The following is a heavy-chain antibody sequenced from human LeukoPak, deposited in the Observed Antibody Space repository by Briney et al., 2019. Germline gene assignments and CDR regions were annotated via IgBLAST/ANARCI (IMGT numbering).Heavy chain of an antibody. D-gene: IGHD3-22*01. CDR1: GGSISNYY. V-gene: IGHV4-4*07. CDR2: LYTSEST. Sequence: SETLSLTCTVSGGSISNYYWSWIRQPAGKGLEWIGRLYTSESTTYNPSLRSRVTMSVDTSKNQFSLKLSSVTAADTAVYYCARDGYYDSSGYYYKLDAFDIWGQGTTVTVSS. J-gene: IGHJ3*02. CDR3: ARDGYYDSSGYYYKLDAFDI.